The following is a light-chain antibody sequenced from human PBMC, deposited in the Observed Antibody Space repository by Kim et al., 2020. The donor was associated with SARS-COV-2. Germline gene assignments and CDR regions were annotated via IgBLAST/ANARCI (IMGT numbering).Light chain of an antibody. CDR3: NSRDSSGNRLV. Sequence: ALGKTVRITCQGDSLRKYYASWYQQKPGQAPILVIHGKDNRPSGIPDRFSGSSSGITASLTITGAQAEDEADYYCNSRDSSGNRLVFGGGTKVTVL. CDR2: GKD. V-gene: IGLV3-19*01. CDR1: SLRKYY. J-gene: IGLJ2*01.